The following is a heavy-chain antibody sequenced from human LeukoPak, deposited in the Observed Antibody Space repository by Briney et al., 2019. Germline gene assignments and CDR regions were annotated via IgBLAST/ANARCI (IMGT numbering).Heavy chain of an antibody. CDR3: ARGYSGYDPLDY. D-gene: IGHD5-12*01. J-gene: IGHJ4*02. CDR2: INHGGST. Sequence: SETLSLTCAVYGGSFSGYYWSWIRQPPGKGLEWIGEINHGGSTNYNPSLKSRVTISVDTSKNQFSLKLSSVTAADTAVYYCARGYSGYDPLDYWGQGTLVTVSS. V-gene: IGHV4-34*01. CDR1: GGSFSGYY.